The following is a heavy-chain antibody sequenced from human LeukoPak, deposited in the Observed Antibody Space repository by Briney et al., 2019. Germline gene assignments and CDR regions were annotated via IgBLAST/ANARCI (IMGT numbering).Heavy chain of an antibody. CDR3: AKDLEAYCGGDCSPHFDY. Sequence: GGSLRLSCVASGFTFSNYAMNWVRQAPGKGLEWVSAVGGSGVNRVYADSVKGRFTISRDNSKNTVDLQMNSLRAEDTAVYYCAKDLEAYCGGDCSPHFDYWGQGTLVTVSS. CDR2: VGGSGVNR. J-gene: IGHJ4*02. D-gene: IGHD2-21*02. V-gene: IGHV3-23*01. CDR1: GFTFSNYA.